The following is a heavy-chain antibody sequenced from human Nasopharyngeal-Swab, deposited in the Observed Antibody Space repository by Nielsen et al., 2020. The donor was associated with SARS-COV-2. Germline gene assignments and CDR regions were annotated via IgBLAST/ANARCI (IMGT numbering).Heavy chain of an antibody. D-gene: IGHD3-22*01. CDR3: ARLVGDSSGYEIYYFDY. J-gene: IGHJ4*02. CDR2: VYPGNSEV. CDR1: GYSFVHHW. Sequence: GESLKISCMASGYSFVHHWIGWVRQKSGKGLEWMGMVYPGNSEVAYSPSFQGQVTISADKSISTAYLQWSSLKASDTAMYYCARLVGDSSGYEIYYFDYWGQGTLVTVSS. V-gene: IGHV5-51*01.